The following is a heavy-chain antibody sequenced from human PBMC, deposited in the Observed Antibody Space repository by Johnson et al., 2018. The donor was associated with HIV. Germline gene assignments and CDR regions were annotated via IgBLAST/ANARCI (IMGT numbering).Heavy chain of an antibody. CDR1: GFTFSSSA. D-gene: IGHD4-17*01. J-gene: IGHJ3*02. Sequence: QVQLVESGGGVVQPGKSLRLSCAASGFTFSSSAMHWVRQAPGQGLQWVALISYDGSIKYFADSVKGRFTISRDNSKNTLHLQRNSLRPEDTAVYYCARDKYGVPSGAFDICGQGTMVSVSS. CDR3: ARDKYGVPSGAFDI. V-gene: IGHV3-30-3*01. CDR2: ISYDGSIK.